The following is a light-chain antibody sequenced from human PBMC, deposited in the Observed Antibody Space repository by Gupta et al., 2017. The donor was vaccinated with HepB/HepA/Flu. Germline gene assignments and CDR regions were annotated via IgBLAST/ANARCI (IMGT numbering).Light chain of an antibody. CDR3: QQRYNTPST. CDR1: QSISRY. Sequence: DIQMTQSPSSLSASLGDRVTITCRASQSISRYLNWYQQKPGKAPKLLIYAASKVESGVPSRFGGSGSGTDFTLTISSRQPGDFATYYCQQRYNTPSTFGQGTKVEI. CDR2: AAS. V-gene: IGKV1-39*01. J-gene: IGKJ1*01.